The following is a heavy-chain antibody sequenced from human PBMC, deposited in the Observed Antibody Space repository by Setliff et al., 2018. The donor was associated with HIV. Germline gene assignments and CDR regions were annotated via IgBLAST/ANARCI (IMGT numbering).Heavy chain of an antibody. CDR2: INHSGST. J-gene: IGHJ2*01. V-gene: IGHV4-34*01. D-gene: IGHD5-12*01. Sequence: SETLSLTCAVYGGSFSGYYWSWIRQPPGKGLEWIGEINHSGSTNYNPSLKSRVTISVDTSKNHFSLKLSSVTAADTAVYYCAKSHRGGYNYWYFDLWGRGTLVTVSS. CDR3: AKSHRGGYNYWYFDL. CDR1: GGSFSGYY.